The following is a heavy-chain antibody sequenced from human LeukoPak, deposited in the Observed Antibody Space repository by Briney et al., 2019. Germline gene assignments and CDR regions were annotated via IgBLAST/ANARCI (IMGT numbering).Heavy chain of an antibody. V-gene: IGHV3-9*01. CDR3: AKDLNLGKVRILPELVFDY. CDR1: GFTFDDYA. CDR2: ISWNSAGI. J-gene: IGHJ4*02. D-gene: IGHD3-3*01. Sequence: PGRSLRLSCAASGFTFDDYAMHWVRQAPGKGLEWVSGISWNSAGIGYADSVRGRFTISRDNSKNTLYLQMNSLRAEDTAVYYCAKDLNLGKVRILPELVFDYWGQGTLVTVSS.